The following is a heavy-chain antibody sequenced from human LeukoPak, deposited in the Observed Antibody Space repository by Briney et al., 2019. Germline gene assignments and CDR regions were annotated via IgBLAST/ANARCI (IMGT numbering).Heavy chain of an antibody. CDR1: GGSISSGGYY. Sequence: PSETLSLTCTVSGGSISSGGYYWSWIRQHPGKGLEWIGYIYYSGSTYYNPSLKSRVTISVDTSKNQFSLKLSSVTAADTAVYYCARDTYYYDSSGYPAFDIWGQGTMVTVSS. D-gene: IGHD3-22*01. CDR3: ARDTYYYDSSGYPAFDI. CDR2: IYYSGST. V-gene: IGHV4-31*03. J-gene: IGHJ3*02.